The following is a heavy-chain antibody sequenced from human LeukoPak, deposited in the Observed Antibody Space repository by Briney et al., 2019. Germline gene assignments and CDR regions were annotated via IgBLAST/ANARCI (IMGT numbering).Heavy chain of an antibody. J-gene: IGHJ4*02. V-gene: IGHV1-8*01. CDR2: MNPNSGNT. Sequence: ASVKVSCKASGYTFTSYDINWVRQATGQGLEWMGWMNPNSGNTSYAQKFQGRVTMTRNTSISTAYMELSSLRSEDTAVYYCASLSSGSPDYWGQGTLVTVSS. CDR3: ASLSSGSPDY. CDR1: GYTFTSYD. D-gene: IGHD3-10*01.